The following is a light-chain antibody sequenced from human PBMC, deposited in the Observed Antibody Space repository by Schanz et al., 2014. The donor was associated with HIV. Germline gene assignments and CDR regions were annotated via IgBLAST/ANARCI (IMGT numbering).Light chain of an antibody. CDR1: SSNIGSNY. V-gene: IGLV1-47*01. J-gene: IGLJ3*02. CDR2: RND. Sequence: QSVLTQPPSASGTPGQRVTISCSGSSSNIGSNYVYWYQQLPGTAPKLLIYRNDQRPSGVPDRFSGSKSGNTASLTVSGLQAEDEADYYCSSYAGSNNFWVFGGGTKLTVL. CDR3: SSYAGSNNFWV.